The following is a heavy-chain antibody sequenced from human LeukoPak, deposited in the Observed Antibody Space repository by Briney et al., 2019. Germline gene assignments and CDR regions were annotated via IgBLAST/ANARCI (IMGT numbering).Heavy chain of an antibody. CDR3: ARDYNWNPPDY. D-gene: IGHD1-1*01. CDR1: GFTFSSHW. CDR2: IDSDGRIT. J-gene: IGHJ4*02. V-gene: IGHV3-74*01. Sequence: GGSRRLSCAASGFTFSSHWMHWVRQAPGKGLVWVSRIDSDGRITTYADSVKGRFTISRDNAKNTLYLQMNTLRDEDTAVYYCARDYNWNPPDYWGQGTLVTVSS.